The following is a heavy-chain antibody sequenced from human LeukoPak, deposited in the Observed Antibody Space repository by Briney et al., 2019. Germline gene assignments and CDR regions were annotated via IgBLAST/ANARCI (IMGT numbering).Heavy chain of an antibody. CDR2: ISGSGGST. J-gene: IGHJ4*02. CDR1: GFTFSSYA. D-gene: IGHD2-2*01. CDR3: ARRYCSSTTCPVDC. V-gene: IGHV3-23*01. Sequence: PGGSLRRSCAASGFTFSSYARSWVRQAPGKGLEWVSAISGSGGSTYYADSVKGRFTISRDNSKNTLYLQMNSLRAEDTAVYYCARRYCSSTTCPVDCWGQGTLVTVSS.